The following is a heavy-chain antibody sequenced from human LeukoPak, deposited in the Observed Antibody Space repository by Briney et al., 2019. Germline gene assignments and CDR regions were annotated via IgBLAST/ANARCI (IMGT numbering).Heavy chain of an antibody. J-gene: IGHJ3*02. V-gene: IGHV4-38-2*02. CDR3: ARDRPDILIDDAFDI. Sequence: SETLSLTCAVSGYSISSGYYWGWIRQPPGKGLEWIGSIYHSGSTYYNPSLKSRVTISVDTSKNQFSLKLSSVTAADTAVYYCARDRPDILIDDAFDIWGQGTMVTVSS. D-gene: IGHD3-9*01. CDR1: GYSISSGYY. CDR2: IYHSGST.